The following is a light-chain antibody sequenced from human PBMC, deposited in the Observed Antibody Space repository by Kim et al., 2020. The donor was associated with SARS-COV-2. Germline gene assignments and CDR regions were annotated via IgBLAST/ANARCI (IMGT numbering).Light chain of an antibody. Sequence: EIVLTQSPATLSLSPGERATLSCKASQSVSIYLAWYQQKPGQAPRLLIYDASNRATGIPARFSGSGSETDFTLTISSLEPEDFADYYCQQRRDWPLTFGGGTKLEIK. V-gene: IGKV3-11*01. CDR3: QQRRDWPLT. CDR1: QSVSIY. J-gene: IGKJ4*01. CDR2: DAS.